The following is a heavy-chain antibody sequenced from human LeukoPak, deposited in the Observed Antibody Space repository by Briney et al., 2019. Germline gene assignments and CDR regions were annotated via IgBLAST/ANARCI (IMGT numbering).Heavy chain of an antibody. D-gene: IGHD2-2*01. J-gene: IGHJ4*02. CDR3: AKDPSSDLYFDY. CDR2: ILSDGSKE. Sequence: GGSLRLSCAASGFTFSRYGMHWVRQAPGKGLEWVAVILSDGSKEFYTDSVKGRFTISRDNSKNTLYLQMNSLRAEDTAVYYCAKDPSSDLYFDYWGQGTLVTVSS. CDR1: GFTFSRYG. V-gene: IGHV3-30*02.